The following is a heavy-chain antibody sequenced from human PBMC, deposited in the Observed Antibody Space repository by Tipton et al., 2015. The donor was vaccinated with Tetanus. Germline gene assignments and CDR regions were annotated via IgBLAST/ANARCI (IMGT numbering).Heavy chain of an antibody. CDR1: GYSFNSYA. J-gene: IGHJ5*02. Sequence: QSGAEVKKPGASVRVSCKASGYSFNSYAISWVRQARGQGLEWIGWTVIGSDKTKYAQKFQDRVTITRDTSTSTAYMGLSSLRSDDTAVYYCAAEDYYGSGSYSSWGQGTLVTVSS. CDR3: AAEDYYGSGSYSS. D-gene: IGHD3-10*01. CDR2: TVIGSDKT. V-gene: IGHV1-58*02.